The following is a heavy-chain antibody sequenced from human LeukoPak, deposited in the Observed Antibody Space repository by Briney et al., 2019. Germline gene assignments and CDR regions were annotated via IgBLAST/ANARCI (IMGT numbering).Heavy chain of an antibody. Sequence: SETLSLTCTVSGGSISSSSYYWGWIRQPPGKGLEWIGSIYYSGSTYYNPSLKSRVTISVDTSKNQFSLKLSSVTAADTAVYYCARVPSNYYVSSAVDYWGQGTLVTVSS. CDR3: ARVPSNYYVSSAVDY. J-gene: IGHJ4*02. CDR2: IYYSGST. V-gene: IGHV4-39*07. D-gene: IGHD3-22*01. CDR1: GGSISSSSYY.